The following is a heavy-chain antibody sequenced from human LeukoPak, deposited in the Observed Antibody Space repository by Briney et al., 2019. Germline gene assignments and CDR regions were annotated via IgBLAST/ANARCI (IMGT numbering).Heavy chain of an antibody. V-gene: IGHV1-2*02. CDR3: ARFLRGYSGYDSGVPGY. Sequence: RGASVKVSCKASGYTFTGYYMHWVRQAPGQGLEWMGWINPNSGGTNYAQKFQGRVTMTRDTSISTAYMELSRLRSDDTAVYYCARFLRGYSGYDSGVPGYWGQGTLVTVSS. CDR1: GYTFTGYY. CDR2: INPNSGGT. J-gene: IGHJ4*02. D-gene: IGHD5-12*01.